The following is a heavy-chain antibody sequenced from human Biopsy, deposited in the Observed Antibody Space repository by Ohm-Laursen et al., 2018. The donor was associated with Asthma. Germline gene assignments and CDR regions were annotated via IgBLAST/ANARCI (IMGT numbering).Heavy chain of an antibody. V-gene: IGHV1-18*04. J-gene: IGHJ4*02. CDR2: ISAYNGNT. CDR1: VYTFTGCV. D-gene: IGHD1-26*01. Sequence: AASVKVSCVGSVYTFTGCVISRVRQAPGHGLEWMGWISAYNGNTNYAQKLQCRVTMTTDTSTSTAYMELRSLRSDDTAVYYCARDGPVGAPSDYWGQGALVTVSS. CDR3: ARDGPVGAPSDY.